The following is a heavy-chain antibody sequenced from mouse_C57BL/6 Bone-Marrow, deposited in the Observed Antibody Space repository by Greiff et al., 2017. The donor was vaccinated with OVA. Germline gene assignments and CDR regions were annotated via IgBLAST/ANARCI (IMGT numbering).Heavy chain of an antibody. V-gene: IGHV1-7*01. Sequence: QVQLKESGAELAKPGASVKLSCKASGYTFTSYWMHWVNQRPGQGLEWIGYINPSSGYTKYTQKFQDKATLTADKSSSTAYMQLSSLTYEDSAVYYCARGGYDYEDAMDYWGQGTSVTVSS. J-gene: IGHJ4*01. CDR3: ARGGYDYEDAMDY. CDR1: GYTFTSYW. CDR2: INPSSGYT. D-gene: IGHD2-4*01.